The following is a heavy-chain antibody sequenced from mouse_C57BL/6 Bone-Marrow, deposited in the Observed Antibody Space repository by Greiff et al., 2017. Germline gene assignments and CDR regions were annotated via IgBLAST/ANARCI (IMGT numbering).Heavy chain of an antibody. CDR1: GYAFTNYL. CDR2: INPGSGGT. CDR3: ATYYYGSSGYFDV. V-gene: IGHV1-54*01. D-gene: IGHD1-1*01. Sequence: QVQLQQSGAELVRPGTSVKVSCKASGYAFTNYLIEWVKQRPGQGLEWIGLINPGSGGTNYNAKFKGKATLTADTSSNTSYMQLSSLTSEDCAVYVYATYYYGSSGYFDVWGTGTTVTVSS. J-gene: IGHJ1*03.